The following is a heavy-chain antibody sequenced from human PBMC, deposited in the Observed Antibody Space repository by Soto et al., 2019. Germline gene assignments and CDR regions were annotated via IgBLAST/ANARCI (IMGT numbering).Heavy chain of an antibody. V-gene: IGHV3-53*01. J-gene: IGHJ4*02. D-gene: IGHD3-3*01. Sequence: GGSLRLSCAASGFTVSSNYMSWVRQAPGKGLEWVSVIYSGGSTYYADSVKGRFTISRDNSKNTLYIQMNSLRAEDTAVYYCARDRGGGYDFWSGSMFYWGQGTLVTVSS. CDR2: IYSGGST. CDR3: ARDRGGGYDFWSGSMFY. CDR1: GFTVSSNY.